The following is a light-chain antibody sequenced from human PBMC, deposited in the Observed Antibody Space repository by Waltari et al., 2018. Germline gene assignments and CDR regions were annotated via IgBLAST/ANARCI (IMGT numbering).Light chain of an antibody. CDR2: AAS. V-gene: IGKV1-39*01. CDR1: QSISSY. J-gene: IGKJ1*01. Sequence: DIQMTQPPSSLSASVGARVTITCRASQSISSYLNGYQQKPGKAPKLLIYAASSLQSGVPSRFSGSGSGTDFTLTISSLQPEDFATYYCQQSDSTPWTFGQGTKVEIK. CDR3: QQSDSTPWT.